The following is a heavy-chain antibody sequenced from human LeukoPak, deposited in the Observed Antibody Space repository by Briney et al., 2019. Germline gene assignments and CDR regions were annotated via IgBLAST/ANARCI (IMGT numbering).Heavy chain of an antibody. J-gene: IGHJ4*02. D-gene: IGHD2-2*01. CDR1: GFTLSDYY. V-gene: IGHV3-11*04. CDR2: ISSSGSTI. CDR3: ARVADCSSTSCQSD. Sequence: GGSLRLSCAASGFTLSDYYMSWIRQAPGKGLEWVSYISSSGSTIYYADSVKGRFTISRDNAKNSLYLQMNSLRAEDTAVYYCARVADCSSTSCQSDWGQGTLVTVSS.